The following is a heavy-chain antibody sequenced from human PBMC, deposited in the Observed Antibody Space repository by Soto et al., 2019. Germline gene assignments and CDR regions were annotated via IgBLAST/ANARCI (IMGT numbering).Heavy chain of an antibody. CDR2: IYYSGST. CDR3: AREGGESSDGLYYFDS. Sequence: SETLSLTCTVSGGSISSGGYYWSWIRQHPVKGLEWIGYIYYSGSTYYNPSLKSRVTISVDTSKNQFSLKLSSVTAADTAVYFCAREGGESSDGLYYFDSWGQGSLVTVSS. J-gene: IGHJ4*02. CDR1: GGSISSGGYY. V-gene: IGHV4-31*03. D-gene: IGHD3-16*01.